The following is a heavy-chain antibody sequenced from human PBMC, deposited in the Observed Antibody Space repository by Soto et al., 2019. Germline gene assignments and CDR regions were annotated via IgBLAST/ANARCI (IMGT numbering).Heavy chain of an antibody. CDR3: AKDRRAGGNYGFYSDF. V-gene: IGHV3-23*01. CDR1: GFTFRSYG. CDR2: SSATGAGT. J-gene: IGHJ4*02. D-gene: IGHD1-7*01. Sequence: GGSLRLSCAASGFTFRSYGMTWVRQAPGKGLEWVSFSSATGAGTYYADSVKGRFTISRDNSKNTLYLQMTSLRADDTAVYYCAKDRRAGGNYGFYSDFWGQGALVTVSS.